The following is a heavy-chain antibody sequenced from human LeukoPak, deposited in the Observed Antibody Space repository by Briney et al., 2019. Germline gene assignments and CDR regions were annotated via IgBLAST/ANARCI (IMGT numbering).Heavy chain of an antibody. V-gene: IGHV1-2*02. J-gene: IGHJ3*02. Sequence: ASVKVSCKASGYTFTGYYMHWVRQAPGQGLEWMGWINPSSGGTNYAQKFQGRVTMTRDTSISTAYMELSRLRSDDTAVYYCARFSGRFVAGIPYDAFDIWGQGTMVTVSS. D-gene: IGHD6-19*01. CDR1: GYTFTGYY. CDR3: ARFSGRFVAGIPYDAFDI. CDR2: INPSSGGT.